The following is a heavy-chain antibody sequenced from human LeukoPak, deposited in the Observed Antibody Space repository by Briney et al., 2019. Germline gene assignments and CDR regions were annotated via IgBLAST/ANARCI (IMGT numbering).Heavy chain of an antibody. CDR1: GLTFSNYA. CDR3: AKITKATTPNY. V-gene: IGHV3-23*01. CDR2: ITDSGRKT. Sequence: GGSLRLSCSASGLTFSNYAMNWVRQASGKGLEWVSGITDSGRKTYYADSVKGRFSISRDNSKNTVYLQMSDLRAEDTAVYYCAKITKATTPNYWGQGTLVTVSS. D-gene: IGHD4-17*01. J-gene: IGHJ4*02.